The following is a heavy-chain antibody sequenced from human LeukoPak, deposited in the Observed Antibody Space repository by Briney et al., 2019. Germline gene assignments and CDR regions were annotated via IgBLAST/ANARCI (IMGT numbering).Heavy chain of an antibody. CDR3: ARADSRTLDY. J-gene: IGHJ4*02. Sequence: GESLKISCKGSGSSFTSSWIGWVRQIPGKDLEWMGIIYPGDSDTRYSPSFQGQVTISADKSISTAYLQWSSLKASDTAMYYCARADSRTLDYWGQGTLVTVSS. D-gene: IGHD6-13*01. CDR2: IYPGDSDT. CDR1: GSSFTSSW. V-gene: IGHV5-51*01.